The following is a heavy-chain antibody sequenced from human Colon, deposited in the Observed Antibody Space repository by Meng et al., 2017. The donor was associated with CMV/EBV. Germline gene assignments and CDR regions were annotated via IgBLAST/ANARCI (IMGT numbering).Heavy chain of an antibody. V-gene: IGHV1-69*10. D-gene: IGHD4-11*01. Sequence: SVKVSCKASGGTFSSYAISWVRQAPRQGLEWMGGIIPILGIANYAQKFQGRVTITADKSTSTAYMELSSLRSEDTAVYYCARIYADDYSNYRGPRARGYYGMDVWGQGTTVTVSS. CDR3: ARIYADDYSNYRGPRARGYYGMDV. J-gene: IGHJ6*02. CDR1: GGTFSSYA. CDR2: IIPILGIA.